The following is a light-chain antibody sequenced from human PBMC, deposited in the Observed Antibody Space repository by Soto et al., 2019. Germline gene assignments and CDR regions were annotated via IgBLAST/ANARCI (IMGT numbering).Light chain of an antibody. CDR2: GSS. Sequence: EIVLTQSPGTLSLSPGERATLSCRASQSVSSSYLAWYQQNPGQAPRLLIFGSSSRATGIPDRFSGSGSGTDFTLTISRLEPEDFAVYYCQQYVSSPRTFGQGTKVDIK. CDR1: QSVSSSY. CDR3: QQYVSSPRT. V-gene: IGKV3-20*01. J-gene: IGKJ1*01.